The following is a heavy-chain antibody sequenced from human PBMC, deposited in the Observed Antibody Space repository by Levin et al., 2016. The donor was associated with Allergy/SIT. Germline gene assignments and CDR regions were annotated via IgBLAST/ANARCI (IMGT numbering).Heavy chain of an antibody. CDR2: IRYDGSNK. J-gene: IGHJ4*02. CDR1: GFTFSSYG. V-gene: IGHV3-30*02. CDR3: AKSHGDYSPAGD. Sequence: GESLKISCAASGFTFSSYGMHWVRQAPGKGLEWVAFIRYDGSNKYYADSVKGRFTISRDNSKNTLYLQMNSLRAEDTAVYYCAKSHGDYSPAGDWGQGTLVTVSS. D-gene: IGHD4-17*01.